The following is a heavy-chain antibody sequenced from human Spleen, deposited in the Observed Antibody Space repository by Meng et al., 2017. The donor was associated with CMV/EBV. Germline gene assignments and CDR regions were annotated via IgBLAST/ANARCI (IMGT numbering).Heavy chain of an antibody. D-gene: IGHD5-18*01. CDR1: GYTFTSYG. V-gene: IGHV1-18*01. J-gene: IGHJ4*02. Sequence: ASVKVSCKASGYTFTSYGISWVRQAPGQGLEWMGWISAYNGNTNYAQKLQGRVTITADKSTSTAYMELSSLRSEDTAVYYCARDIGGYSYGLVYWGQGTLVTVSS. CDR3: ARDIGGYSYGLVY. CDR2: ISAYNGNT.